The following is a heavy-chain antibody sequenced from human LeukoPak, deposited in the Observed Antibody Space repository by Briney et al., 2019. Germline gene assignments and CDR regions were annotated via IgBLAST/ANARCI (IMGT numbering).Heavy chain of an antibody. D-gene: IGHD6-13*01. V-gene: IGHV4-59*01. CDR2: IYYSGST. CDR1: GGSFSGYY. J-gene: IGHJ4*02. CDR3: ARGWGYSSSRYDY. Sequence: SETLSLTCAVYGGSFSGYYWNWIRQPPGKGLEWIGYIYYSGSTNYNPSLKSRVTISGDTSKNQFSLKLSSVTAADTAVYYCARGWGYSSSRYDYWGQGTLVTVSS.